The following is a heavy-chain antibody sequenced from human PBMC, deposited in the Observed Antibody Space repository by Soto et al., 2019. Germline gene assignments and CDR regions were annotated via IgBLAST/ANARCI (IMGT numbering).Heavy chain of an antibody. V-gene: IGHV1-69*01. CDR3: ARDLTSGRGS. CDR2: IIPIFDAT. D-gene: IGHD3-10*01. Sequence: QVQMVQSGAEVKKPGSSARVSCKVSGGTFSRHSISWVRQAPGQGLEWMGGIIPIFDATQYAQKLQGRLTITADESTTTFHMDLSGLRPEDTAIYYCARDLTSGRGSWGQGTLVTVS. CDR1: GGTFSRHS. J-gene: IGHJ4*02.